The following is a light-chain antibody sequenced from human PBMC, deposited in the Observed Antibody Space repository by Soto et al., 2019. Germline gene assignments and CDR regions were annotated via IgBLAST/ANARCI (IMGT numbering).Light chain of an antibody. CDR1: QSVSSN. CDR3: QQCSWHPFTVT. CDR2: DAS. J-gene: IGKJ4*01. Sequence: EIVMTQSPATLSVSPGERATLSCRASQSVSSNLAWYQQKPGQAPRLLIYDASTRATGSPARFSGSGSGTEYTLTISRLQSEDSAVYYCQQCSWHPFTVTFGGGTKVEIK. V-gene: IGKV3-15*01.